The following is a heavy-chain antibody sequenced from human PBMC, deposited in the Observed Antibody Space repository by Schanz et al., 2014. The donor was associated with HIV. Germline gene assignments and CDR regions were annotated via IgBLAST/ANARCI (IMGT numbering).Heavy chain of an antibody. Sequence: EVQLLESGGGLVQPGGSLRLSCSASGFTFSSYAMSWVRQAPGKGLEWVSAISGSSITYSADSVKGRFTIARDNTKNSLFLQMNSLRAEDTAVYYCARDSQLFCSSTSCLFDCWGQGTLVTVSS. CDR1: GFTFSSYA. CDR3: ARDSQLFCSSTSCLFDC. D-gene: IGHD2-2*01. V-gene: IGHV3-23*01. CDR2: ISGSSIT. J-gene: IGHJ4*02.